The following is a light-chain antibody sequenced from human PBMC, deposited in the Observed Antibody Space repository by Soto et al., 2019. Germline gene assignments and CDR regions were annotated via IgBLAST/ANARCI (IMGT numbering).Light chain of an antibody. V-gene: IGKV1-39*01. Sequence: DVPMTQSPASLSASVGDRVNITCRTSQSISSHLHWFQQKPGKAPKLLVYAAASLQTGVPSRFSGSGSGTDFTLTIGSLQPEDFATYYCQQSYSIPITFGQGTRLEIK. J-gene: IGKJ5*01. CDR3: QQSYSIPIT. CDR1: QSISSH. CDR2: AAA.